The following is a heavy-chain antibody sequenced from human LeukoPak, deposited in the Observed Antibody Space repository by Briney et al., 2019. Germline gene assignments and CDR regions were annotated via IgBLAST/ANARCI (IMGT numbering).Heavy chain of an antibody. CDR3: ARVVAGRRFDP. V-gene: IGHV4-59*01. J-gene: IGHJ5*02. CDR1: GGSISSYY. CDR2: IYYSGST. D-gene: IGHD6-19*01. Sequence: SETLSLTCTVSGGSISSYYWSWIRQPPGKGLEWIGHIYYSGSTNYNPSLKSRVAMSVDTSTNQFSLKVNSVTAADTAVYYCARVVAGRRFDPWGREPWSPSPQ.